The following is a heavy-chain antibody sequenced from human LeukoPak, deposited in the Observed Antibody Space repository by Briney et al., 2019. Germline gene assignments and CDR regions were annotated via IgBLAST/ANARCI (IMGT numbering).Heavy chain of an antibody. V-gene: IGHV1-24*01. CDR3: ATHSSGYYYVNPLWQH. J-gene: IGHJ1*01. Sequence: ASVKVSCKVSGYILTELSMHWVRQAPGEGLEWMGGFDPEDGETIYAQKFQGRITMTEDTSTDTAYMELSSLRSEDTAVYYCATHSSGYYYVNPLWQHWGQGTLVTVSS. CDR1: GYILTELS. CDR2: FDPEDGET. D-gene: IGHD3-22*01.